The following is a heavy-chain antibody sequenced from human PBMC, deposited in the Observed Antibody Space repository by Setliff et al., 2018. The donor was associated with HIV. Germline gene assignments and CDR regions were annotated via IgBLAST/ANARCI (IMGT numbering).Heavy chain of an antibody. V-gene: IGHV7-4-1*02. D-gene: IGHD3-10*01. J-gene: IGHJ5*02. CDR3: ARDYNYASGTYNWFDP. CDR2: INANTGNP. CDR1: GYVFTTYV. Sequence: ASVKVSCKASGYVFTTYVINWVRQAPGRGLELMGWINANTGNPRYAPGVTGRFVFSLDTSATTAHLQINGLKTDDTAVYYCARDYNYASGTYNWFDPWGQGTLVTVSS.